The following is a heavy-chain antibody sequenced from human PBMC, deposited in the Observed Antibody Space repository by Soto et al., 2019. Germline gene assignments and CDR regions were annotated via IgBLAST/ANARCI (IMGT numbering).Heavy chain of an antibody. CDR1: GFTFSSFA. Sequence: GGSLRLSCAASGFTFSSFAMTWVRQAPGKGLEWVSTIGSSGNKTYYADSVKGRFTISRDNSKNTLYLQMSSLRAEDTAMYFCANAAHMTTSLLLDYWGQGTQVTVSS. D-gene: IGHD4-4*01. CDR2: IGSSGNKT. CDR3: ANAAHMTTSLLLDY. J-gene: IGHJ4*02. V-gene: IGHV3-23*01.